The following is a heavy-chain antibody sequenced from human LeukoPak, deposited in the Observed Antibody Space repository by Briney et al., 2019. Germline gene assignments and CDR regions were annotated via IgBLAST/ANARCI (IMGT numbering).Heavy chain of an antibody. V-gene: IGHV4-59*01. Sequence: PSETLSLTCTVSGGSISSYYWSWIRQPPGKGLEWMGYIYSSGTANYNPSLKSRVTISVDTSKNQFSLKLSSVTAADTAVYYCARESLSRYSYAYGSFDHWGQGTLVTVSS. J-gene: IGHJ4*02. CDR3: ARESLSRYSYAYGSFDH. CDR1: GGSISSYY. D-gene: IGHD5-18*01. CDR2: IYSSGTA.